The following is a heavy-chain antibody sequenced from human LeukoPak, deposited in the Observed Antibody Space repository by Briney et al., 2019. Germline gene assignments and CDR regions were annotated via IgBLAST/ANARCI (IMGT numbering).Heavy chain of an antibody. J-gene: IGHJ4*02. CDR1: GFTFSSYA. CDR2: ISGSGGST. Sequence: GGSLRLSCAASGFTFSSYAMSWVRQAPGKGLEWVSAISGSGGSTYYADSVKGRFTISRDNSKNTLYLQMNSLRAEDTAVYYCAMKNYYDSSGYYQREGYWGQGTPVTVSS. D-gene: IGHD3-22*01. CDR3: AMKNYYDSSGYYQREGY. V-gene: IGHV3-23*01.